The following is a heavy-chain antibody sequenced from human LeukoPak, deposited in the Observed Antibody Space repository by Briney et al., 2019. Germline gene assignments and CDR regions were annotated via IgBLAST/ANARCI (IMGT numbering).Heavy chain of an antibody. CDR2: IKQDGSEK. CDR1: GFTFDDYD. V-gene: IGHV3-7*01. D-gene: IGHD1-26*01. Sequence: GGSLRLSCAASGFTFDDYDMSWVRQAPGKGLEWVANIKQDGSEKYYVDSVKGRFTISRDNAKNSLYLQMNSLRAEDTAVYYCAGQNSGSYLWDYYYYMDVWGKGTTVTVSS. CDR3: AGQNSGSYLWDYYYYMDV. J-gene: IGHJ6*03.